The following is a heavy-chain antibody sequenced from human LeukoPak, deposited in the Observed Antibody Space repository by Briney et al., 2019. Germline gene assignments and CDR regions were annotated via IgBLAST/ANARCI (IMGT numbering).Heavy chain of an antibody. CDR1: GFTFSSYS. V-gene: IGHV3-21*06. CDR2: ISTSSTHL. CDR3: SRDVDGSGNYGFDY. J-gene: IGHJ4*02. Sequence: PGGSLRLSCAASGFTFSSYSMSWVRQAPGKELEWVSSISTSSTHLLYADSAKGRFTISRDNAKNLLFLQLNSLRAEDTAVYFCSRDVDGSGNYGFDYWGQGALVTVSS. D-gene: IGHD3-10*01.